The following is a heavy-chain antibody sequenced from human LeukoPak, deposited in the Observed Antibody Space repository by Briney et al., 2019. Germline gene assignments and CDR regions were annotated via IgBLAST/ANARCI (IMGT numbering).Heavy chain of an antibody. CDR3: ARDRAEMRAYYYDSSGYSLDY. D-gene: IGHD3-22*01. CDR2: IRGSGDRT. Sequence: PGGSLRLSCAASGFTFSSYVMTWVRQAPGKGLEWVSVIRGSGDRTYYADSVKGRFTISRDNSKNTLYLQMNSLRSDDTAVYYCARDRAEMRAYYYDSSGYSLDYWGQGTLVTVSS. V-gene: IGHV3-23*01. J-gene: IGHJ4*02. CDR1: GFTFSSYV.